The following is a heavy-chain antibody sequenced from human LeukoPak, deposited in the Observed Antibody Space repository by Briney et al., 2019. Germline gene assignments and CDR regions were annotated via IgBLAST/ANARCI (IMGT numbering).Heavy chain of an antibody. Sequence: PSETLSLTCAVYGGSFSGYYWSWIRQPPGKGLEWIGEINHSGSTNYNLSLKSRVTISVDTSKHQFSLKLSSVTAADTAVYYCARAKALGYCSGGSCYPRGFDPWGQGTLVTVSS. CDR1: GGSFSGYY. V-gene: IGHV4-34*01. CDR3: ARAKALGYCSGGSCYPRGFDP. D-gene: IGHD2-15*01. CDR2: INHSGST. J-gene: IGHJ5*02.